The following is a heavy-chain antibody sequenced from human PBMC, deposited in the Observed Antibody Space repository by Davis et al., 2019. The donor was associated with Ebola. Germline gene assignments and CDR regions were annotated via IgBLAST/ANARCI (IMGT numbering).Heavy chain of an antibody. CDR3: ARGWDV. J-gene: IGHJ6*04. CDR2: ISGSGGST. CDR1: GFTFSSYA. Sequence: GESLKISCAASGFTFSSYAMTWVRQAPGKGLEWVSAISGSGGSTYYADSVKGRFTISRDNSKNTLYLQMNSLRSDDTAVYYCARGWDVWGKGTTVTVSS. V-gene: IGHV3-23*01.